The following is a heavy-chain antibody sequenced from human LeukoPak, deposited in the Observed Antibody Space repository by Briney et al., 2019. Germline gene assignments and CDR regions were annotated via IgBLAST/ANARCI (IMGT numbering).Heavy chain of an antibody. CDR1: GFTFSTYS. V-gene: IGHV3-48*01. D-gene: IGHD4-11*01. CDR2: ISSSTSTI. Sequence: PGGALRLSCAASGFTFSTYSMNWVRQAPGKGLEWVSYISSSTSTIYYADSVKGRFTISRDNAKNSLYLQMNSLRAEDTAVYYCARVLPYDYINRCDRCGQGTLVTVSS. J-gene: IGHJ5*02. CDR3: ARVLPYDYINRCDR.